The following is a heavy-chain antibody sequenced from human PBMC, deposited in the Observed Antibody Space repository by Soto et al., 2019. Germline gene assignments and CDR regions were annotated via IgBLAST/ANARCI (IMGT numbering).Heavy chain of an antibody. CDR2: ISAYNGNT. D-gene: IGHD3-10*01. CDR1: VYTFTIYG. J-gene: IGHJ6*02. V-gene: IGHV1-18*01. CDR3: ARDNGVRGVIHYGMDV. Sequence: ASVKVSCRTSVYTFTIYGISLVRQAPGQGLEWMGWISAYNGNTNYAQKLQGRVTMTTDTSTSTAYMELRSLRSDDTAVYYCARDNGVRGVIHYGMDVWSQGTTVTVSS.